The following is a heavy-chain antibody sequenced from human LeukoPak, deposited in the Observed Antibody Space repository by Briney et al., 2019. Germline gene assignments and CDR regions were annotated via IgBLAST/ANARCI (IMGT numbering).Heavy chain of an antibody. CDR2: IYYSGST. J-gene: IGHJ4*02. CDR3: ARVMYDHDSSAYLYYFDY. D-gene: IGHD3-22*01. Sequence: SETLSLTCTVSGGSISSYYWSWIRQPPGKGLEWIGSIYYSGSTNYNPSLKSRVTMAVDTSKNQFSLKLSSVTAADTAVYYCARVMYDHDSSAYLYYFDYWGQGALVTVSS. CDR1: GGSISSYY. V-gene: IGHV4-59*01.